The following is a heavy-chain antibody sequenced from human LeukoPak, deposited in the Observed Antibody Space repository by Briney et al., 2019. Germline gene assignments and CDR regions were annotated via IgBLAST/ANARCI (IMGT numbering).Heavy chain of an antibody. Sequence: SVTVSCKASGGTFSSYAISWVRQAPGQGLEWMGGIIPIFGTANYAQKFQGRVTITADESTSTAYMELSSLRSEDTAVYYCARVHSKGNWFDPWGQGTLVTVSS. D-gene: IGHD4-11*01. J-gene: IGHJ5*02. CDR3: ARVHSKGNWFDP. CDR1: GGTFSSYA. V-gene: IGHV1-69*13. CDR2: IIPIFGTA.